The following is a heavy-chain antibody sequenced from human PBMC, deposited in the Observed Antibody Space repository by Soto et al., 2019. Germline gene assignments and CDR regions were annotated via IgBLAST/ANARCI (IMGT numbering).Heavy chain of an antibody. D-gene: IGHD3-10*01. J-gene: IGHJ3*02. CDR3: ARAPMVRGVITTRNAFDI. V-gene: IGHV1-46*03. CDR1: GYTFTSYY. Sequence: GASVKVSCKASGYTFTSYYMHWVRQAPGQGLEWMGIINPSGGSTSYAQKFQGRVTMTRDTSTSTVYMELSSLRSEDTAVYYCARAPMVRGVITTRNAFDIWGQGTMVTVSS. CDR2: INPSGGST.